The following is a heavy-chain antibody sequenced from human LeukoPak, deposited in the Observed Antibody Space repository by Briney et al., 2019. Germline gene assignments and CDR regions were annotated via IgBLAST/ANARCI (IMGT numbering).Heavy chain of an antibody. J-gene: IGHJ4*02. Sequence: GGSLRLSCGASGYTFITYELNWVRQAPGKGLEWVSYISTSGGTMYYADSVKGRFTISRDNAKNSLYLQMNSLRAEDTAVYYCAVSVGASPNYFDYWGQGTLVTVSS. D-gene: IGHD1-26*01. CDR1: GYTFITYE. V-gene: IGHV3-48*03. CDR3: AVSVGASPNYFDY. CDR2: ISTSGGTM.